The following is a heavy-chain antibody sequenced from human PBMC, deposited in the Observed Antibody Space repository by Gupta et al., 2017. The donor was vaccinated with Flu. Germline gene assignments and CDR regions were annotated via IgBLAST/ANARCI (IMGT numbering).Heavy chain of an antibody. J-gene: IGHJ4*02. CDR3: AKPEYYYDSSGYFALDY. CDR2: IWYDGSNK. CDR1: GFTFSSYG. D-gene: IGHD3-22*01. Sequence: QVQLVESGGGVVQPGRSLRLSCAASGFTFSSYGMHWVRQAPGKGLEWVAVIWYDGSNKYYADSVKGRFTISRDNSKNTLYLQMNSLRAEDTAVYYCAKPEYYYDSSGYFALDYWGQGTLVTVSS. V-gene: IGHV3-33*06.